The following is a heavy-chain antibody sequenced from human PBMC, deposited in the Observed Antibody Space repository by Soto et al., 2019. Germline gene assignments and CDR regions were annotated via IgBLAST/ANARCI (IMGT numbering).Heavy chain of an antibody. Sequence: QVQLVQSGAEVKKPGSSVKVSCKASVGTFSSYAISWVRQAHGQGLEWMGGIIPILGTANYAQKFQGRVTIPADESTSAAYMELRSLRSEDTAVYYCARDRDDCSGGSCYSYYYYGMDVWGQGTTVTVSS. D-gene: IGHD2-15*01. V-gene: IGHV1-69*01. J-gene: IGHJ6*02. CDR3: ARDRDDCSGGSCYSYYYYGMDV. CDR1: VGTFSSYA. CDR2: IIPILGTA.